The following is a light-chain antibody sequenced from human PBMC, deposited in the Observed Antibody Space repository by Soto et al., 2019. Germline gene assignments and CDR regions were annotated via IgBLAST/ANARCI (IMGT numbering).Light chain of an antibody. CDR3: QQYNSYPIT. CDR1: QSISSW. CDR2: DAS. V-gene: IGKV1-5*01. Sequence: DIQMTQYPSTLSASVGDRVTITCRASQSISSWLAWYQQKPGKAPKLLIYDASSLESGVPSRFSGSGSGTEFTLTISSLQPDDFATYYCQQYNSYPITFGQGTRLENK. J-gene: IGKJ5*01.